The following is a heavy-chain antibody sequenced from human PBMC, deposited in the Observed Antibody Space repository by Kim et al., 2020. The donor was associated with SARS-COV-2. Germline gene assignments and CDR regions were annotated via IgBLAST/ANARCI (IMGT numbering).Heavy chain of an antibody. D-gene: IGHD3-3*01. Sequence: ASVKVSCKASGFTFTAYYMHWVRQAPGQGLEWMGRINPNSGGTNYAQKFQGRVTMTRDTSIGTAYMELSRLTSDDTAVYYCASALLHYDFWSDYDPLDYWGQGTLVTVSS. CDR3: ASALLHYDFWSDYDPLDY. CDR2: INPNSGGT. CDR1: GFTFTAYY. J-gene: IGHJ4*02. V-gene: IGHV1-2*06.